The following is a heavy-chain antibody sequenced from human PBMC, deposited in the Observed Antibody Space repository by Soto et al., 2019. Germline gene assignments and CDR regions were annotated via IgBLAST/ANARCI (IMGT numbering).Heavy chain of an antibody. CDR3: ARYPPYEDTAMEGAGFDY. CDR1: GGTFSSYA. D-gene: IGHD5-18*01. V-gene: IGHV1-69*06. CDR2: IIPIFGTA. Sequence: SVKVSCKASGGTFSSYAISWVRQAPGQGLEWMGGIIPIFGTANYAQKFRGRVTITADKSTSTAYMELSSLRSEDTAVYYCARYPPYEDTAMEGAGFDYWGQGTLVTVSS. J-gene: IGHJ4*02.